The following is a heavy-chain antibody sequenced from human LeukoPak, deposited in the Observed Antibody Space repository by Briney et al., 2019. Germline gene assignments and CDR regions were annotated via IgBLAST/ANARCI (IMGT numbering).Heavy chain of an antibody. CDR3: ARKGYTYGYFFDY. CDR2: IYHSGST. Sequence: SETLSLTCAVSGGSINSNNWWSWVRQPPGKGLGWIGEIYHSGSTNYNPSLKSRVTISVDKSKNQFSLKLSSVTAADTAVYFCARKGYTYGYFFDYWGQGTLVTVSS. V-gene: IGHV4-4*02. D-gene: IGHD5-18*01. J-gene: IGHJ4*02. CDR1: GGSINSNNW.